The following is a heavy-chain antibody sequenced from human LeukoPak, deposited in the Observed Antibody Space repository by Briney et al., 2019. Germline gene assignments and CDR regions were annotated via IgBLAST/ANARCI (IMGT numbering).Heavy chain of an antibody. D-gene: IGHD1-1*01. CDR2: IRYDGSNK. Sequence: GRSLRLSCAASGFTFSSYGMHWVRQAPGKGLEWVAFIRYDGSNKYYADSVKGRFTISRDNSKSTLYLQMNSLRAEDTAVYYCAKESLERGYFDYWGQGTLVTVSS. J-gene: IGHJ4*02. CDR3: AKESLERGYFDY. V-gene: IGHV3-30*02. CDR1: GFTFSSYG.